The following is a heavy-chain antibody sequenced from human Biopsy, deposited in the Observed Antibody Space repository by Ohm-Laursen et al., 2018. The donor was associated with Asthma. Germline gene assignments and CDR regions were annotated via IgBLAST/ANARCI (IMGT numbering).Heavy chain of an antibody. J-gene: IGHJ4*02. CDR2: IYWDDDK. CDR3: VHTLVGLKAFDF. D-gene: IGHD1-26*01. CDR1: GFSHSTSGGG. V-gene: IGHV2-5*02. Sequence: ATQTLTLTCTFSGFSHSTSGGGVGWIRQPPGKALEWLGNIYWDDDKRYSPSLQSRLTITRDTPKDQVVLTMTNMGPVDTGTYYCVHTLVGLKAFDFWGQGTLVTVSS.